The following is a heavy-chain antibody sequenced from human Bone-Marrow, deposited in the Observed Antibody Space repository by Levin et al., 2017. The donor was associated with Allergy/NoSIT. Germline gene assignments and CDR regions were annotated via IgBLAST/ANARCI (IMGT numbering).Heavy chain of an antibody. CDR2: IISSDSTI. CDR3: AGGFSYFYGMDV. CDR1: GFTFSDYY. D-gene: IGHD3-16*01. Sequence: GGSLRLSCAASGFTFSDYYMSWIRQAPGKGLEWVSYIISSDSTIYYADSVRGRFTISRDDAKNSLYLQMNSLRVDDTAVYYCAGGFSYFYGMDVWGPGTTVTVSS. V-gene: IGHV3-11*01. J-gene: IGHJ6*01.